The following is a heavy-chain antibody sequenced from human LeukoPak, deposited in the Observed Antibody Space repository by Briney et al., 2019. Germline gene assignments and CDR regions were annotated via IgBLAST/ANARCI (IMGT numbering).Heavy chain of an antibody. CDR3: AKEGAYPIITYDS. J-gene: IGHJ5*01. Sequence: GGSLTLSCAASGFTFSSYWMNWVRQAPGKGLEWVGNIKRDGNEKNYVDSVCGRLSISIEKAKNSLYLQMDSLRAEDTAVYYCAKEGAYPIITYDSWGQGALVTVSS. CDR1: GFTFSSYW. CDR2: IKRDGNEK. D-gene: IGHD3-10*01. V-gene: IGHV3-7*01.